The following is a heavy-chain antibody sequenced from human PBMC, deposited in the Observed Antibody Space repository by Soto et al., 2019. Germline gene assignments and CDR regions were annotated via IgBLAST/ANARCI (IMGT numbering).Heavy chain of an antibody. CDR1: GFTFSSYA. D-gene: IGHD3-3*01. J-gene: IGHJ5*02. Sequence: PGGSLRLSCAASGFTFSSYAMSWVRQAPGKGLEWVSAISGSGGSTYYADSVKGRFTISRDNSKNTLYLQMNSLRAEDTAVYYCAKDQLTIFGVPENRFDPWGQGTLVTVSS. CDR2: ISGSGGST. CDR3: AKDQLTIFGVPENRFDP. V-gene: IGHV3-23*01.